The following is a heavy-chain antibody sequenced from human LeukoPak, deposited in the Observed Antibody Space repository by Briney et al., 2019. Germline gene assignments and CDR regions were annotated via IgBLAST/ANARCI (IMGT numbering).Heavy chain of an antibody. Sequence: GASVKVSCKASGYTFTGYYMHWVRQAPGQGLEWMGWINPNSGGTNYAQKFQGRVTMTRDTSISTAYMELSRLRSDDTAVYYCARYYYDSSGYCDYWGQGTLVTVSS. V-gene: IGHV1-2*02. D-gene: IGHD3-22*01. CDR1: GYTFTGYY. J-gene: IGHJ4*02. CDR3: ARYYYDSSGYCDY. CDR2: INPNSGGT.